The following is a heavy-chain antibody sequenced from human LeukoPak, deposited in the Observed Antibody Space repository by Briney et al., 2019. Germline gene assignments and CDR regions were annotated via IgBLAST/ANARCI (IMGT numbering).Heavy chain of an antibody. CDR2: MSGSCSKT. V-gene: IGHV3-23*01. Sequence: GGSLTLSCAASGCTFSTCAINWVRQSPGKGLEWVSAMSGSCSKTFYADSVKGRFTTSRNNPKNTLYLQMNSLRPEDTAVYYCVKEPRGYSFSFDIWGQGTMVTVSS. CDR3: VKEPRGYSFSFDI. D-gene: IGHD5-18*01. CDR1: GCTFSTCA. J-gene: IGHJ3*02.